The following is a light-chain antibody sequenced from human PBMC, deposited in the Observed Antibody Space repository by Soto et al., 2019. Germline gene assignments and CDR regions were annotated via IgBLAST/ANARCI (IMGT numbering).Light chain of an antibody. CDR2: GAS. Sequence: EIVMTQSPATLSVPPRERATLSCRASQSVSSNLAWYQQKPGQAPRLLIYGASTRATGIPARFSGSGSGTEFTLTISSLQSEDFAVYYCQQYNNWPRTFGQGTKVDI. J-gene: IGKJ1*01. CDR1: QSVSSN. CDR3: QQYNNWPRT. V-gene: IGKV3-15*01.